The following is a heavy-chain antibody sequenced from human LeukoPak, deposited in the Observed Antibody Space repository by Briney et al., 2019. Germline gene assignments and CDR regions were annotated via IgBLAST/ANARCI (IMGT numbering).Heavy chain of an antibody. D-gene: IGHD5-12*01. Sequence: GGSLRLSCAASGFTFSSYNMNWVRQAPGKGLEWVSYISSSGSTIYYADSVKGRFTISRDNAKNSLYLQMNSLRAEDTAVYYCARVQKSRKSVASAVDCWGQGTVVIVSS. CDR1: GFTFSSYN. CDR2: ISSSGSTI. V-gene: IGHV3-48*04. J-gene: IGHJ4*02. CDR3: ARVQKSRKSVASAVDC.